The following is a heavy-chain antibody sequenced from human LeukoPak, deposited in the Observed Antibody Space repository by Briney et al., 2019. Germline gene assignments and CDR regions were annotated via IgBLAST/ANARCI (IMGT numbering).Heavy chain of an antibody. V-gene: IGHV3-23*01. J-gene: IGHJ4*02. CDR1: GFTFSTYA. Sequence: GGSLRLSCAASGFTFSTYAMSWVRQAPGKGLEWVSTISGSGGSTYYADSVKGRFTISRDNSKNMLYLQMNSLRAEDTAVYYCAKRQGDYGDYLPYYWGQGTLVTVSS. CDR3: AKRQGDYGDYLPYY. D-gene: IGHD4-17*01. CDR2: ISGSGGST.